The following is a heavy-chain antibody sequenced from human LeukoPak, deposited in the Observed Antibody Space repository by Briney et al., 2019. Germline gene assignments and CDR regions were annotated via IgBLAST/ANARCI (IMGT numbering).Heavy chain of an antibody. D-gene: IGHD1-26*01. CDR3: TTDWVGARPFDY. V-gene: IGHV3-15*01. J-gene: IGHJ4*02. CDR1: GFTFSSYA. CDR2: IKSKTDGGTT. Sequence: PGGSLRLSCAASGFTFSSYAMHWVRQAPGKGLEWVGRIKSKTDGGTTDYAAPVKGRFTISRDDSKNTLYLQMNSLKTEDTAVYYCTTDWVGARPFDYWGQGTLVTVSS.